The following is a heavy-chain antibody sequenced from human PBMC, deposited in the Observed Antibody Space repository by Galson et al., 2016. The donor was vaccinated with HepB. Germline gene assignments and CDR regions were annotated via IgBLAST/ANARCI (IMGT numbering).Heavy chain of an antibody. CDR1: GFTFSTYA. CDR3: AKGYDILTGLIDY. CDR2: ISGSGTGI. D-gene: IGHD3-9*01. V-gene: IGHV3-23*01. J-gene: IGHJ4*02. Sequence: SLRLSCAASGFTFSTYAMSWVRQAPGKGLEWVSIISGSGTGIYYADSVKGRFTISRDNSKNTLFLQMNNLRAEDTAVYYCAKGYDILTGLIDYWGRGTLVTVSS.